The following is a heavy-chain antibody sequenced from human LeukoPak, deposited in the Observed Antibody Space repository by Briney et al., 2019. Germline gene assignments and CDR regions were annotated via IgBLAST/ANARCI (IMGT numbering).Heavy chain of an antibody. Sequence: SETLSLTCAVSGFSISTFYWAWIRQPPGKGLECIASLYHSGTTYYNPSLKSRVSISVDMSKNQFSLKLSSVTAADTAVYYCARDYYDTSGYSRDAFDFWGQGTMVTVSS. D-gene: IGHD3-22*01. CDR3: ARDYYDTSGYSRDAFDF. CDR1: GFSISTFY. CDR2: LYHSGTT. V-gene: IGHV4-38-2*02. J-gene: IGHJ3*01.